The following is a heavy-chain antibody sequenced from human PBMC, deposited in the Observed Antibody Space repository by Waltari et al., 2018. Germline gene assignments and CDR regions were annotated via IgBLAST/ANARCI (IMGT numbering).Heavy chain of an antibody. CDR1: GFPFSSYA. Sequence: EVQLLESGGGLVQPGGSLRLSCAASGFPFSSYAMSRVRQAPGGGLEWVSAISGSGGSTDYAESVKGRFTISRDNSTNTLYLQMNSLRAEDTAVYYCARVGVGGRHPLFWYFDYWGQGTLVTVSS. CDR3: ARVGVGGRHPLFWYFDY. V-gene: IGHV3-23*01. J-gene: IGHJ4*02. CDR2: ISGSGGST. D-gene: IGHD2-15*01.